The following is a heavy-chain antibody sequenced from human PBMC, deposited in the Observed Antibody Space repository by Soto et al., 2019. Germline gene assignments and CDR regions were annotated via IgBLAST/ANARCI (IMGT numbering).Heavy chain of an antibody. J-gene: IGHJ3*02. CDR2: INPSGGST. D-gene: IGHD3-22*01. CDR3: ARDRELVTMIVVAPAGAFDI. V-gene: IGHV1-46*01. Sequence: ASVKVSCKASGYTFTSYYMHWVRQAPGQGLEWMGIINPSGGSTSYAQKFQGRVTMTRDTSTSTVYKEMSSLRSEDTAVYYSARDRELVTMIVVAPAGAFDIWGQGTMVTVSS. CDR1: GYTFTSYY.